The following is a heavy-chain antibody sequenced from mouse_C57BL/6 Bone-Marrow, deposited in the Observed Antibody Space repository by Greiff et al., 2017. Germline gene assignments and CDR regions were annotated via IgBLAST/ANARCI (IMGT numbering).Heavy chain of an antibody. D-gene: IGHD2-4*01. J-gene: IGHJ4*01. CDR3: AYYDYYRYAMDY. CDR2: INPSSGYT. Sequence: QVQLQQSGAELAKPGASVKLSCKASGYTFTSYWMPWVKQRPGQGLEWIGYINPSSGYTKYNQKFKDKATLTADKSSSTAYMQLSSLTYEDFAVYYCAYYDYYRYAMDYWGQGTSVTVSS. CDR1: GYTFTSYW. V-gene: IGHV1-7*01.